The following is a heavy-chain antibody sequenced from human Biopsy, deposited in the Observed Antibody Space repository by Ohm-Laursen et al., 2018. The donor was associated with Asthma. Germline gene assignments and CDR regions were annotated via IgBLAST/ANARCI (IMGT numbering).Heavy chain of an antibody. Sequence: SLRPSCAASGFAVSRDYMFWVRQAPGKGLEWVSVIYSGGTSHTTDSVRGRFTISRDYSKNTLYLQMHSLRAEDTAVYYCAKDERLYYGSDSKYMQPVPLGDWGQGTLVIVSA. V-gene: IGHV3-53*01. J-gene: IGHJ4*02. CDR1: GFAVSRDY. D-gene: IGHD3-10*01. CDR3: AKDERLYYGSDSKYMQPVPLGD. CDR2: IYSGGTS.